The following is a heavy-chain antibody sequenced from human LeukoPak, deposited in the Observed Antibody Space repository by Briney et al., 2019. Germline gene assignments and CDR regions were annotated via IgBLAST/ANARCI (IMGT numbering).Heavy chain of an antibody. D-gene: IGHD3-22*01. CDR3: ARSNYYDSSGYYLAGNFDY. Sequence: GESLKISCKGSGYSFTSYWIGWVRQMPGKGLEWRGIIYPGDSDTRYSPSFQGQVTISADKSISTAYLQWSSLKASDTAMYYCARSNYYDSSGYYLAGNFDYWGQGTLVTVSS. V-gene: IGHV5-51*01. CDR1: GYSFTSYW. CDR2: IYPGDSDT. J-gene: IGHJ4*02.